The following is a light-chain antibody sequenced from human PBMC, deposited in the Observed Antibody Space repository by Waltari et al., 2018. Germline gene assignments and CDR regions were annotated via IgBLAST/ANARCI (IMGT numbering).Light chain of an antibody. Sequence: DIQMTQSPSSVSPSVGDRVTSPCRARQGSSGLLAWYQLKPGKGPTLLIYAASSLQSGVPSRFSGSGFGTDFTLTISSLRPEDLATYYCQQTHSFPLTFGGGTKVEIK. J-gene: IGKJ4*01. CDR2: AAS. V-gene: IGKV1D-12*01. CDR3: QQTHSFPLT. CDR1: QGSSGL.